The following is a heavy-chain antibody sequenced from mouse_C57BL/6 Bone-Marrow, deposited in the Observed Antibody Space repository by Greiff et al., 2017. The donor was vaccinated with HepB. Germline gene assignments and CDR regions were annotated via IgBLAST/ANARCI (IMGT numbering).Heavy chain of an antibody. CDR2: ISSGSSTI. V-gene: IGHV5-17*01. J-gene: IGHJ4*01. Sequence: EVNLVESGGGLVKPGGSLKLSCAASGFTFSDYGMHWVRQAPEKGLEWVAYISSGSSTIYYADTVKGRFTISRDNAKNTLFLQMTSLRSEDTAMYYCARDGNYFGDYWGQGTSVTVSS. CDR3: ARDGNYFGDY. CDR1: GFTFSDYG. D-gene: IGHD2-1*01.